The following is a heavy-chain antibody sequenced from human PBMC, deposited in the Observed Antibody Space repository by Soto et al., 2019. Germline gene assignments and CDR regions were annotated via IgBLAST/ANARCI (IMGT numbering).Heavy chain of an antibody. Sequence: PSETLSLTCTVAGGTVSSGIYYWSWIRQPPGKGLEWIGCIYYSGSTNYNPSLKSRVTISVDTSKNQFSLKLSSVTAADTAVYYCARHVDIAAAGPFFDYWGQGTLVTVSS. CDR2: IYYSGST. CDR1: GGTVSSGIYY. D-gene: IGHD6-13*01. J-gene: IGHJ4*02. V-gene: IGHV4-39*01. CDR3: ARHVDIAAAGPFFDY.